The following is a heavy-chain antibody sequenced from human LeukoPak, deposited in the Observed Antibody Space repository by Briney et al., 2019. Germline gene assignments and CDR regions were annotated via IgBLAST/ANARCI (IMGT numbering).Heavy chain of an antibody. V-gene: IGHV3-23*01. CDR1: GFTFRNYA. J-gene: IGHJ4*02. Sequence: GGSLRLSCAASGFTFRNYAMNWVRQAPGKGLEWVSGISGSDYTTYYADSVKGRFTISRDNSKNTLYLQMNGLRAEDTAIYYCAKTFYDSGSYWGAFDYWGQGTLVTVSS. D-gene: IGHD3-10*01. CDR3: AKTFYDSGSYWGAFDY. CDR2: ISGSDYTT.